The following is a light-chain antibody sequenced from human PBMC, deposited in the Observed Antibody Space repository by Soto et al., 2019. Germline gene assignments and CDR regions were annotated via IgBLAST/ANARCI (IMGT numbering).Light chain of an antibody. CDR2: GTS. Sequence: EIVLTQSPGTLSLSPGERANLSCRDSQSVSSNYLAWYQQKPGQAPRLLIYGTSNRAPGIPDRFSGSWSGTDFTLTISRLEPDDFAVYYCQQSGAGWTFGQGTKVDIK. J-gene: IGKJ1*01. CDR3: QQSGAGWT. CDR1: QSVSSNY. V-gene: IGKV3-20*01.